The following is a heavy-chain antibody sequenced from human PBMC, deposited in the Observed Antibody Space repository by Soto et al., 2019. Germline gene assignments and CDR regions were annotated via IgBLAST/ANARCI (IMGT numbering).Heavy chain of an antibody. V-gene: IGHV3-11*06. J-gene: IGHJ5*02. CDR1: EFTFSDYS. CDR3: ARCANSGGSCYHP. Sequence: GXLRLSCAGSEFTFSDYSMSWIRQAPGKGLEWVSYISSSSSYTNYADSVKGRFTISRDNAKNSLYLQMNSLRAEDTAVYYCARCANSGGSCYHPWGQGTLVTVSS. CDR2: ISSSSSYT. D-gene: IGHD2-15*01.